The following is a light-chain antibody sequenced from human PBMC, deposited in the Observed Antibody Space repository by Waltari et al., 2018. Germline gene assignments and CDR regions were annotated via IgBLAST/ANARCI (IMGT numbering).Light chain of an antibody. J-gene: IGLJ3*02. CDR2: GSI. CDR3: QSYDSSLTGFWV. Sequence: QSLLTQPPSVSGAPGQRITISCPGSRPNIRAGYEFHWYQQFPGTPPKLLIFGSINRASGVPDRFSGSKSGTSASLAITGLQPEDEADYYCQSYDSSLTGFWVFGGGTKLTVV. CDR1: RPNIRAGYE. V-gene: IGLV1-40*01.